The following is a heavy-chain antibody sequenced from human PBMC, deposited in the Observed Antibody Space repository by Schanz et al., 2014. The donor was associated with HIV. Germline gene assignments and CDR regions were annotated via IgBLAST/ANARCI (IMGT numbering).Heavy chain of an antibody. CDR3: AKPEYDSRGNSQSHFDS. CDR1: GFNFNNYA. D-gene: IGHD3-22*01. V-gene: IGHV3-23*01. CDR2: ISGSGFTT. Sequence: EVQLLESGGGLEQPGGSLRLSCAASGFNFNNYAMTWVRQAPGKGLEWVSVISGSGFTTYYADSVQGRFTISRDNSKNTLYLQMTTLRTEDTAVYYCAKPEYDSRGNSQSHFDSWGQGTLVTVSS. J-gene: IGHJ4*02.